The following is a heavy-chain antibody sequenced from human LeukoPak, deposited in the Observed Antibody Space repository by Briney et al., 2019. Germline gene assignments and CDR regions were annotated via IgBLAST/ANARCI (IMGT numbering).Heavy chain of an antibody. CDR3: ARLRSGWDFDY. J-gene: IGHJ4*02. V-gene: IGHV5-51*01. CDR2: ISPGDSDT. D-gene: IGHD6-19*01. Sequence: GESLKISCKDSGYSFTSYWIGWVRQMPGKGLEWMGIISPGDSDTRYSPSFQGQVSISADKSISTAYLQWSSVKASDTAMYYCARLRSGWDFDYWGQGSLVTVSS. CDR1: GYSFTSYW.